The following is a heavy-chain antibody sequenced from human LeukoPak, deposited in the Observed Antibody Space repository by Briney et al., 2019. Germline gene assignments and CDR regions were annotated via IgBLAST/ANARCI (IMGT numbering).Heavy chain of an antibody. Sequence: PSETLSLTCAVYGGSFSGYYWSWIRQPPGKGLEWIGEINHSGSTNYNPSLKSRVTISVDTSKNQFSLKLSSVTAADTAVYYCARGAKMYYDYVWGSSHPRLDYWGQGTLVTVSS. CDR1: GGSFSGYY. V-gene: IGHV4-34*01. D-gene: IGHD3-16*01. J-gene: IGHJ4*02. CDR2: INHSGST. CDR3: ARGAKMYYDYVWGSSHPRLDY.